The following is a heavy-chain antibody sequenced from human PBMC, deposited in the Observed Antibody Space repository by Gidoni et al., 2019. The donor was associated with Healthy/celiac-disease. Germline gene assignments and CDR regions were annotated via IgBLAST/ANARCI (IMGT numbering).Heavy chain of an antibody. D-gene: IGHD6-13*01. CDR3: ARDLYSSSWYYNWFDP. Sequence: QVQLVQSGAEVKKPRSSVKFSFKASGGTFIRHAISWVRQAPGQGLEWLGGIITSFGTANYAQKFQGRVTITADKSTSTAYMELSSLRSEDTAVDYCARDLYSSSWYYNWFDPWGQGTLVTVSS. CDR2: IITSFGTA. J-gene: IGHJ5*02. V-gene: IGHV1-69*06. CDR1: GGTFIRHA.